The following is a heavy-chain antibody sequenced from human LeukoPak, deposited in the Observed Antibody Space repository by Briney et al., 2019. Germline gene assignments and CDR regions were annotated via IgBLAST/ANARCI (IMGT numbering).Heavy chain of an antibody. CDR1: GYTFTGYY. V-gene: IGHV1-2*02. D-gene: IGHD3-10*01. CDR3: ARVPLGGAFDI. Sequence: ASVKVSCKASGYTFTGYYMHWVRQAPGQGLEWMGWINPNSGGTNYAQKFQGRVTMTRDMSTSTVYMELSSLRSEDTAVYCCARVPLGGAFDIWGQGTMVTVSS. J-gene: IGHJ3*02. CDR2: INPNSGGT.